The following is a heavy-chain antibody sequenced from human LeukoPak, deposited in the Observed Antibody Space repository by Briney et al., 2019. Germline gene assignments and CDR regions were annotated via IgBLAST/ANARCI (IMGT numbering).Heavy chain of an antibody. CDR1: GGSFSGYY. J-gene: IGHJ4*02. D-gene: IGHD6-19*01. Sequence: SPSETLSLTCAVYGGSFSGYYWSWIRQPPGKGLEWIGEINHSGSTNYNPSLKSRVTISVDKSKNQFSLKLSSVTAADTAVYYCARDQYSSGWPLDYWGQGTLVTVSS. CDR3: ARDQYSSGWPLDY. V-gene: IGHV4-34*01. CDR2: INHSGST.